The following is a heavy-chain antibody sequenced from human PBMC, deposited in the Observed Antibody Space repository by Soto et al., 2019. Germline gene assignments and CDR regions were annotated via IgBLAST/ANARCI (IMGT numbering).Heavy chain of an antibody. CDR1: GFTFSSYA. D-gene: IGHD6-19*01. CDR2: ISYDGSNK. V-gene: IGHV3-30-3*01. CDR3: ARAIAVAGTGGFY. J-gene: IGHJ4*02. Sequence: PGGSLRLSCAASGFTFSSYAMHWVRQAPGKGLEWVAVISYDGSNKYYADSVKGRFTISRDNSKNTLYLQMNSLRAEDTAVYYCARAIAVAGTGGFYWGQGTLVTVSS.